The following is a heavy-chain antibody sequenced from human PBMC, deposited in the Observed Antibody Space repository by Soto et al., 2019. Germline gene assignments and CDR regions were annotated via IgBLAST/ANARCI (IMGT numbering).Heavy chain of an antibody. CDR1: GGTFSSYA. CDR3: ATPPEGGTAYYCYGMDV. Sequence: QVQLVQSGAEVKKPGSSVKVSCKASGGTFSSYAISWVRQAPGQGLEWMGGIIPIFGTADYAQKFQDRVTITADESTSTAYMGLSCLRSEDTAVYYCATPPEGGTAYYCYGMDVWGQGTTVTVSS. J-gene: IGHJ6*02. CDR2: IIPIFGTA. V-gene: IGHV1-69*12. D-gene: IGHD3-16*01.